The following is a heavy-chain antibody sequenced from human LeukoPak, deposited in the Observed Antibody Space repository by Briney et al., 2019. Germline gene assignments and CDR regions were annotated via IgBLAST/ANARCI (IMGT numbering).Heavy chain of an antibody. CDR2: ITSSSSYI. V-gene: IGHV3-21*01. D-gene: IGHD6-6*01. J-gene: IGHJ4*02. CDR3: ARSYSSSRATFDY. CDR1: GFTFSSYG. Sequence: PGGSLRLSCAASGFTFSSYGMNWVRQAPGKGLEWVSSITSSSSYIYYADSVKGRFTISRDNAKNSLYLQMNSLRVEDTAVYYCARSYSSSRATFDYWGQGTLVTVSS.